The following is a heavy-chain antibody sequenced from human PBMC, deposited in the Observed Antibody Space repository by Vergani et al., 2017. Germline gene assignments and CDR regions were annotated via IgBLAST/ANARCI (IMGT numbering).Heavy chain of an antibody. CDR2: ISSSSSYI. V-gene: IGHV3-21*01. CDR3: ARDLSHYYGSWSYDWFDP. J-gene: IGHJ5*02. CDR1: GFTFSSYS. Sequence: EVQLVESGGGLVKPGGSLRLSCAASGFTFSSYSMNWVRQAPGKGLEWVSSISSSSSYIYYADSLKGRFTISRDNAKNSLYLQMNSLRAEDTAVYYCARDLSHYYGSWSYDWFDPWGQGTLVAVSS. D-gene: IGHD3-10*01.